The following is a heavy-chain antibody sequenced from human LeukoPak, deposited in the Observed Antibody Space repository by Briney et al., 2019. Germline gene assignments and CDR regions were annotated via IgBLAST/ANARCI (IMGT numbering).Heavy chain of an antibody. V-gene: IGHV1-2*02. CDR1: AYIFTGYY. Sequence: ASVKVSCKASAYIFTGYYMHWVRQAPGQGLEWMGWINPNSGETNYAQNFQGRVTMTGDTSISTGYMGLNSLRSDDTAVYYCARDPSGDLSADYWGQGTLVTVST. CDR2: INPNSGET. J-gene: IGHJ4*02. CDR3: ARDPSGDLSADY. D-gene: IGHD7-27*01.